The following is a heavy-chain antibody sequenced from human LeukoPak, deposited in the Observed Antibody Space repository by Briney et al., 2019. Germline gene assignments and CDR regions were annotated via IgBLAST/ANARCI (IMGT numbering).Heavy chain of an antibody. CDR3: IRDFRSADL. J-gene: IGHJ5*02. V-gene: IGHV3-74*01. CDR2: IYVDGRTT. CDR1: GFTFSSYA. Sequence: GGSLRLSCAASGFTFSSYAMSWVRQAPGKGLVWVSRIYVDGRTTNYADSVKGRFTISRDNAKNTVYLEMNSLSVEDTATYYCIRDFRSADLWGQGTLVTVTS.